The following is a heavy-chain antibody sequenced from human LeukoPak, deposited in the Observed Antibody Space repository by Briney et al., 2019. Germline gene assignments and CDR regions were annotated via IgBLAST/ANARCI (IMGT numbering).Heavy chain of an antibody. CDR2: ITSSSTYI. Sequence: PGGSLRLSCAASRFTFSNYSMNWVRQAPGKGLEWVSSITSSSTYIYYADSVKGRFTISRENAKNSLYLQMSSLRDGDTAMYYCVRGGIRVSGIDAFDIWGHGTMVTVSS. CDR1: RFTFSNYS. D-gene: IGHD5/OR15-5a*01. CDR3: VRGGIRVSGIDAFDI. V-gene: IGHV3-21*01. J-gene: IGHJ3*02.